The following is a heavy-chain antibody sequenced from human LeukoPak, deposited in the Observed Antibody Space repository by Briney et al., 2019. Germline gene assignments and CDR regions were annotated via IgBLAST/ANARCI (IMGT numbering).Heavy chain of an antibody. Sequence: SETLSLTCAVYGGSFSGYYWSWIRQPPGKGLEWIGEINHSGSTNYNPSLKSRVTISVDTSKNQFSLKLSSVTAADTAVYYCARGRGLPQSRRIGEGAFDIWGQGTMVTVSS. CDR3: ARGRGLPQSRRIGEGAFDI. V-gene: IGHV4-34*01. J-gene: IGHJ3*02. CDR1: GGSFSGYY. CDR2: INHSGST. D-gene: IGHD3-10*01.